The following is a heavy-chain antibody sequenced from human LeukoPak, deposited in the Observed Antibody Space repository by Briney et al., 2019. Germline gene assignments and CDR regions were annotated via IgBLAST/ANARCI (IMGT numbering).Heavy chain of an antibody. D-gene: IGHD6-6*01. CDR2: ISGSGGST. J-gene: IGHJ6*02. CDR1: GFTFSSYA. V-gene: IGHV3-23*01. Sequence: GGSLRLSCAASGFTFSSYAMSWVRQAPGKGLEWVSAISGSGGSTYYADSVKGRFTISRDNSKNTLYLQMNSPRAEDTAVFYCAREPDSSSSRYFSYGMDVWGQGTTVTVSS. CDR3: AREPDSSSSRYFSYGMDV.